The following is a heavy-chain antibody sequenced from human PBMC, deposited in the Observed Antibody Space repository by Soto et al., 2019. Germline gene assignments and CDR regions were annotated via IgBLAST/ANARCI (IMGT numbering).Heavy chain of an antibody. CDR2: NSASGGGT. V-gene: IGHV3-23*01. CDR3: AKAYSGSYIDY. Sequence: EVQLLESGGGLVQPGGSLRLSCAASGFTFGSYAMNWVRQAPGKGLEWVSSNSASGGGTYYADSVKGRFTISRENSKNTLSLQMNSLRAEDTAIYYCAKAYSGSYIDYWGQGTLVTVSS. D-gene: IGHD1-26*01. J-gene: IGHJ4*02. CDR1: GFTFGSYA.